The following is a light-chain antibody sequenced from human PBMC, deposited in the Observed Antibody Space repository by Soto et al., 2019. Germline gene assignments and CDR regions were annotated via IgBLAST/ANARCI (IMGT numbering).Light chain of an antibody. Sequence: EIVLTQSPGTLSLSPGERATLSCRASQSVSSNYLAWYQQKPDHAPSPLIYAASSRAAGIPHRLSGSGAGTDFTLTISRLESEDFAVYYCQQYGSSPWTFGQGTKVEIK. V-gene: IGKV3-20*01. J-gene: IGKJ1*01. CDR1: QSVSSNY. CDR3: QQYGSSPWT. CDR2: AAS.